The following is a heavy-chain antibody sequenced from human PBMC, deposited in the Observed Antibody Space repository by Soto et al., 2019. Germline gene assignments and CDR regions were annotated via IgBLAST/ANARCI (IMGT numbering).Heavy chain of an antibody. CDR1: GGSISSGDYY. J-gene: IGHJ5*02. CDR2: IYYSGST. Sequence: SETLSLTCTVSGGSISSGDYYWSWIRQPPGKGLEWIGYIYYSGSTYYNPSLKSRVTISVDTSKNQFPLKLSSVTAADTAVYYRARDLPYCTNGVCHWNWFDPWRQGTLVTVSS. D-gene: IGHD2-8*01. V-gene: IGHV4-30-4*01. CDR3: ARDLPYCTNGVCHWNWFDP.